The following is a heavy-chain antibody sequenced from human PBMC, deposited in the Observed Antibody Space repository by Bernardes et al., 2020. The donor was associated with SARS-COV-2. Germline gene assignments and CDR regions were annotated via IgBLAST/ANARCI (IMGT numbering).Heavy chain of an antibody. CDR3: ARDISGSDYYYFGLDL. J-gene: IGHJ6*02. V-gene: IGHV3-21*01. Sequence: GWSLRLSCAASGINFSSYSMNWVRQAPGKGLEWVSSISTTGSYVSYADSVKGRFTLSRDNAKNSLYLQMNSLRAEDTAVYYCARDISGSDYYYFGLDLWGQGATVTVSS. D-gene: IGHD1-26*01. CDR2: ISTTGSYV. CDR1: GINFSSYS.